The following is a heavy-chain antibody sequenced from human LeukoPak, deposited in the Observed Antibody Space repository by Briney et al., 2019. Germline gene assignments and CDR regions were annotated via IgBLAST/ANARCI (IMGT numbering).Heavy chain of an antibody. Sequence: GGSLRLSCAASGFTFSSYSMNSVRQAPGKGLEWVSYIGISSSTIDYADSVKGRFTISRDNAKNSLYLQMNSLRAEDTAVYYCARDSGYAFDIWGQGTMVTVSS. CDR3: ARDSGYAFDI. CDR1: GFTFSSYS. CDR2: IGISSSTI. J-gene: IGHJ3*02. D-gene: IGHD1-26*01. V-gene: IGHV3-48*01.